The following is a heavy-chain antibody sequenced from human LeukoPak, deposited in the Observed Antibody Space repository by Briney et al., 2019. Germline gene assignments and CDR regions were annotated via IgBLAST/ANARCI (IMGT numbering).Heavy chain of an antibody. Sequence: PSETLSLTCAVSGGSIGSGGYSWSWIRQPPGKGLEWIGYIYHSGSTYYNPSLKSRVTISVDRSKNQFSLKLSSVTAADTAVYYCARGEGFFDYWGQGTLVTVSS. CDR3: ARGEGFFDY. CDR2: IYHSGST. CDR1: GGSIGSGGYS. J-gene: IGHJ4*02. V-gene: IGHV4-30-2*01.